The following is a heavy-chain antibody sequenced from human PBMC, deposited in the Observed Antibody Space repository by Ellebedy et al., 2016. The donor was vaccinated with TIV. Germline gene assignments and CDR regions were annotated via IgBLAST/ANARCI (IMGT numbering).Heavy chain of an antibody. CDR2: ISAYNGNT. D-gene: IGHD2-2*02. CDR1: GYTFTSYG. J-gene: IGHJ6*02. CDR3: ARDGEGIQENKVVPAAIANYYYGMDV. V-gene: IGHV1-18*04. Sequence: ASVKVSCXASGYTFTSYGISWVRQAPGQGLEWMGWISAYNGNTNYAQKLQGRVTMTTDTSTSTAYMELRSLRSDDTAVYYCARDGEGIQENKVVPAAIANYYYGMDVWGQGTTVTVSS.